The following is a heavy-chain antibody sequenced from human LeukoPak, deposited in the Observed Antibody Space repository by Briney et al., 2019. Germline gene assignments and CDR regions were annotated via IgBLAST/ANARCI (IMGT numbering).Heavy chain of an antibody. D-gene: IGHD6-13*01. CDR1: GGSIGSYY. Sequence: SETLSLTCTVSGGSIGSYYWSWIRQPPGKGLEWIGYIYYSGSTNYNPSLKSRVTISVDTSKNQFSLKLSSVTAADTAVYYCARDRRYSSSWINWFDPWGQGTLVTVSS. V-gene: IGHV4-59*01. CDR2: IYYSGST. J-gene: IGHJ5*02. CDR3: ARDRRYSSSWINWFDP.